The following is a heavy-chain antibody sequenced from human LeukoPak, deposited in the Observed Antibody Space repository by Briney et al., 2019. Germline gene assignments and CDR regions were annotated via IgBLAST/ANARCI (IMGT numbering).Heavy chain of an antibody. D-gene: IGHD2/OR15-2a*01. CDR2: IFPSGGEI. CDR1: GFTFSSYS. J-gene: IGHJ4*02. V-gene: IGHV3-21*04. Sequence: MAGGSLRLSCAASGFTFSSYSMNWVRQAPGKGLEWVSSIFPSGGEIHYADSVRGRFTISRDNSKSTLSLQMNSLRAEDTAIYYCATYRQVLLPFESWGQGTLVTVSS. CDR3: ATYRQVLLPFES.